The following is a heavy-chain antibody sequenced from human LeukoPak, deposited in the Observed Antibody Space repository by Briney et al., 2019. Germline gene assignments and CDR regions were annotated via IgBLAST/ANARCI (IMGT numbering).Heavy chain of an antibody. V-gene: IGHV4-39*01. Sequence: SETLSLTCTVSGGSISSSSYYWGWIRQPPGKGLEWIGTIYYSGSTYYSPSLKSRVTISVDTSQNQSSLTVNSVTAADTAVYYCARLYYYYYYMDVWGKGTTVTVSS. J-gene: IGHJ6*03. CDR3: ARLYYYYYYMDV. CDR2: IYYSGST. CDR1: GGSISSSSYY.